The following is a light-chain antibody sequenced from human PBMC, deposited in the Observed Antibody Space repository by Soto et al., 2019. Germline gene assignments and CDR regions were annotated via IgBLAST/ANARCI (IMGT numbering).Light chain of an antibody. V-gene: IGLV2-14*01. J-gene: IGLJ1*01. CDR3: SSYTSSSTPYV. Sequence: QSALTQPASVSGSPGQSITISCTGTSSDVGGYNYVSWYQQHPGKAPKLMIYEVSNRPSGVSNRFSGSKSGNTASLSISGLQAEDEADYYSSSYTSSSTPYVFGPGTKLTVL. CDR2: EVS. CDR1: SSDVGGYNY.